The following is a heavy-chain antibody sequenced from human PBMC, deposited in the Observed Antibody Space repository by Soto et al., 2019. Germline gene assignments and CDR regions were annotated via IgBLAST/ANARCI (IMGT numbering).Heavy chain of an antibody. CDR1: GGSISSSSYY. Sequence: PSETLSLTCTVSGGSISSSSYYWGWIRQPPGKGLEWIGSIYDSGSTNYNPSLKSRVTISVDKSKNQFSLKLSSVTAADTAVYYCAILNGTSRYYYYGMDVWGQGTTVTVSS. V-gene: IGHV4-39*07. D-gene: IGHD2-2*01. J-gene: IGHJ6*02. CDR3: AILNGTSRYYYYGMDV. CDR2: IYDSGST.